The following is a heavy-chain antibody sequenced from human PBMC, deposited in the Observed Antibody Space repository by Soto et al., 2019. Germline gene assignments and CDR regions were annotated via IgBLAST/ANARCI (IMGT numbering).Heavy chain of an antibody. Sequence: QVQLVQSGAEVKKPGSSVKVSCKASGGTFSSYAISWVRQAPGQGLEWMGGITPIFGTANYAQKFQGRLTISADESTSTAYMELSSLTSEDTAVYYCASDGAYFDSSGYYYLYWGQGPRVTVSS. CDR3: ASDGAYFDSSGYYYLY. CDR2: ITPIFGTA. D-gene: IGHD3-22*01. CDR1: GGTFSSYA. J-gene: IGHJ4*02. V-gene: IGHV1-69*12.